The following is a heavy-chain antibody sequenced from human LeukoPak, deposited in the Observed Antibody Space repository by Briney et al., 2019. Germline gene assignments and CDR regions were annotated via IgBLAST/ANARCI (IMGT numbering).Heavy chain of an antibody. J-gene: IGHJ4*02. CDR3: ARNSCSGGSCYDNRGYFDY. D-gene: IGHD2-15*01. CDR1: GDSISSGSYY. CDR2: IYTSGST. V-gene: IGHV4-61*02. Sequence: SETLSLTCTVSGDSISSGSYYWGWIRQPAGKGLEWIGRIYTSGSTNYNPSLKSRVTISVDTSKNQFSLKLSSVTAADTAVYFCARNSCSGGSCYDNRGYFDYWGQGTLVTVSS.